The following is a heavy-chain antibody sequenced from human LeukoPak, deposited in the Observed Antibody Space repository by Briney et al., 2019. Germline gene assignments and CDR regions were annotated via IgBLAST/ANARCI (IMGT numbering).Heavy chain of an antibody. D-gene: IGHD2-15*01. V-gene: IGHV1-8*03. Sequence: ASVKVSCTPSGYTFTIYDINWVRQATGQGPEWMGWMNPNSGNTGYAQKFQGRVTITRNTSISTAYMELSSLRSEDTAVYYCARVVVAATVWYFDLWGRGTLVTVSS. CDR2: MNPNSGNT. J-gene: IGHJ2*01. CDR3: ARVVVAATVWYFDL. CDR1: GYTFTIYD.